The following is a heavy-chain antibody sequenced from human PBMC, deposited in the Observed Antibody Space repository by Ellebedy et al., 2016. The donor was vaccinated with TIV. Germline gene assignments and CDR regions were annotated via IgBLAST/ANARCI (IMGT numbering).Heavy chain of an antibody. CDR1: GFTFSNYA. J-gene: IGHJ6*02. Sequence: GESLKISCAASGFTFSNYAMSWVRRSPGKGLDWVSLISGSGEYTYYADSVKGRLTISRDNSMDTLYLQMNSLRAGDTAVYYCAKLGFDILTGSGGMDVWGQGTTVTVSS. CDR3: AKLGFDILTGSGGMDV. V-gene: IGHV3-23*01. CDR2: ISGSGEYT. D-gene: IGHD3-9*01.